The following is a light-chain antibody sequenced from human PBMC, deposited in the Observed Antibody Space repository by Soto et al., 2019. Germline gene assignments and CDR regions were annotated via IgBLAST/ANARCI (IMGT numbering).Light chain of an antibody. Sequence: EIVLTQSPGTLSLSPGERATLSCRASQSVSSSFLAWYQQKPGQAPRLLIYGASNRATGIPDRFSGSGSRTDFTLTISRLEPEDFAVYYCQQYVTSPWAFGQGTKVAIE. V-gene: IGKV3-20*01. CDR3: QQYVTSPWA. CDR2: GAS. CDR1: QSVSSSF. J-gene: IGKJ1*01.